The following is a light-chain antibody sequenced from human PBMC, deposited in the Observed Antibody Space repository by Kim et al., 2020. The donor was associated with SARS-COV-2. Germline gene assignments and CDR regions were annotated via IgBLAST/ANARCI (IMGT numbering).Light chain of an antibody. V-gene: IGLV1-47*01. CDR3: AAWDDSLSGWV. CDR2: RNN. J-gene: IGLJ3*02. Sequence: QSVLTQPPSASGTPGQRVTISSSGSSSNIGSNYVYWYQQLPGTAPKLLIYRNNQRPSGVPDRLSGSKSGTSASLAISGLRSEDEADYYCAAWDDSLSGWVFGGGTKLTVL. CDR1: SSNIGSNY.